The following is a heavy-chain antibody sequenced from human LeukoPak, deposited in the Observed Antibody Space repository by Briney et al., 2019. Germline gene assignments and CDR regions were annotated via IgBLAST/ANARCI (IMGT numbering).Heavy chain of an antibody. D-gene: IGHD2-2*03. CDR1: EFIFSDYY. J-gene: IGHJ4*02. CDR3: ARGMDRVSQFDC. Sequence: GGSLRLSCVGSEFIFSDYYMDWVRQAPGKGLEWVGRIRTKPNGYSTDYAASVKGRFTISRDDSKNSLYLQMNSLEIEDTAVYYCARGMDRVSQFDCWGQGTLVTVSS. V-gene: IGHV3-72*01. CDR2: IRTKPNGYST.